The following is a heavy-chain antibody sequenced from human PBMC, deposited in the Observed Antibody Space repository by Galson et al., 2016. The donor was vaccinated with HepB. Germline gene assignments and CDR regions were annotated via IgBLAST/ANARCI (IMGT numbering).Heavy chain of an antibody. Sequence: SLRLSCAASGFTFSSYAMSWVRQAPGKGLEWVSAISGSGAGTYNADSVKGRFTISRDNSKNTVYLQMNSLRVEDTAVYYCAKAFSGRYDIWGRGTLVTVSS. CDR2: ISGSGAGT. CDR1: GFTFSSYA. D-gene: IGHD1-26*01. V-gene: IGHV3-23*01. CDR3: AKAFSGRYDI. J-gene: IGHJ2*01.